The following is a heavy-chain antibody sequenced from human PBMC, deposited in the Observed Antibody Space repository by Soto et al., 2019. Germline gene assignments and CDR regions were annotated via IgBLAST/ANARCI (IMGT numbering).Heavy chain of an antibody. CDR3: ALRRVAYADF. CDR2: LYSGGNT. CDR1: EFTVTNSE. V-gene: IGHV3-53*01. Sequence: EVQLVESGGGLIQPGGSLRLSCAASEFTVTNSEMSWVRQAPGKGLEWVSILYSGGNTYYADSVEGRFTISRDGSKNTLYLHMNSLRAEDTAVYYCALRRVAYADFWGQGTRVTVSS. J-gene: IGHJ4*02. D-gene: IGHD2-2*01.